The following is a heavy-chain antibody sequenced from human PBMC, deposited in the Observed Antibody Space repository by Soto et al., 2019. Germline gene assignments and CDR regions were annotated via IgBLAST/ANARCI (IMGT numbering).Heavy chain of an antibody. Sequence: LSLTCTVSGGSISSGDYYWSWIRQPPGKGLEWIGYIYYSGSTYYNPSLKSRVTISVDTSKNQFSLKLSSVTAADTAVYYCARVPYYDSSGYYLEGSYYFDYWGQGTLVTVSS. CDR2: IYYSGST. CDR1: GGSISSGDYY. D-gene: IGHD3-22*01. CDR3: ARVPYYDSSGYYLEGSYYFDY. J-gene: IGHJ4*02. V-gene: IGHV4-30-4*01.